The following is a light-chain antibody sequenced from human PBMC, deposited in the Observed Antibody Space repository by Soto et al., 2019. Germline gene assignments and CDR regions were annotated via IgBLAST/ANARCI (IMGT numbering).Light chain of an antibody. CDR2: EVS. V-gene: IGLV2-14*01. J-gene: IGLJ3*02. Sequence: QSALTQPASVSGSPGQSITISCTGSSSDVGGYKYVSWYQQHPGKAPKLMIYEVSNRPSGISNRFSGSKSGNTASLTISGLWTEDEADYYCSSYTSSSTRVFGGGTKLTVL. CDR1: SSDVGGYKY. CDR3: SSYTSSSTRV.